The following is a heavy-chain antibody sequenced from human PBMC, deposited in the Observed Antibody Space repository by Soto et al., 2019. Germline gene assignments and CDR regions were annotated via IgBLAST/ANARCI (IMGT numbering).Heavy chain of an antibody. Sequence: GASVKVSCKASGYTFTSYDINWVRQATGQGLEWMGWMNPNSGNTGYAQKFQGRVTMTRNTSISTAYMELSSLRSEDTAVYYCARGTRGYQLLFNSVYYYGMDFWGQGTTVTVSS. V-gene: IGHV1-8*01. CDR3: ARGTRGYQLLFNSVYYYGMDF. D-gene: IGHD2-2*01. CDR2: MNPNSGNT. J-gene: IGHJ6*02. CDR1: GYTFTSYD.